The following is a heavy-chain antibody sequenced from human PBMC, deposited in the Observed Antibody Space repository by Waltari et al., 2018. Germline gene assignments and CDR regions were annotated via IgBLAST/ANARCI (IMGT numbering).Heavy chain of an antibody. V-gene: IGHV1-24*01. CDR1: GYNLTEFS. CDR2: FDPEDGET. Sequence: QVQLVQSGAAVKKPGASVKVAWKVSGYNLTEFSKHWGPPAPGKGLEWMGGFDPEDGETIYAQKFQGRVTMTEDTSTDTAYMELSSLRSEDTAVYYCSTGFGHTITVTTGGGWYFDLWGRGTLVTVSS. D-gene: IGHD1-7*01. J-gene: IGHJ2*01. CDR3: STGFGHTITVTTGGGWYFDL.